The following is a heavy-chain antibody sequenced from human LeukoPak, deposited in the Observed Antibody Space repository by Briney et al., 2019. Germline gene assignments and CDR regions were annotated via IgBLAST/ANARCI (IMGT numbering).Heavy chain of an antibody. CDR1: GYTFTSYG. J-gene: IGHJ4*02. CDR2: ISAYNGNT. V-gene: IGHV1-18*01. CDR3: ARDKFSAYYYDSSGFQPFDY. D-gene: IGHD3-22*01. Sequence: ASAKVSCKASGYTFTSYGISWVRQAPGQGLEWMGWISAYNGNTNYAQKLQGRVTMTTDTSTSTAYMELRSLRSDDTAVYYCARDKFSAYYYDSSGFQPFDYWGQGTLVTVSS.